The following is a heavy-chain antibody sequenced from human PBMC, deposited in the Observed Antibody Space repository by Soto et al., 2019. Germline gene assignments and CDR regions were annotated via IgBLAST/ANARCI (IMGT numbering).Heavy chain of an antibody. CDR1: GYTFTSYY. Sequence: GASVKVSCKASGYTFTSYYMHWVRQAPGQGLEWMGIINPSGGRTTYAQKFQGRVTMTTDTSTSTVYMELSSLRAEDTAVYYCARHARPTGGIWFGEPPLYYFDYWGQGTLVTVSS. V-gene: IGHV1-46*01. J-gene: IGHJ4*02. D-gene: IGHD3-10*01. CDR2: INPSGGRT. CDR3: ARHARPTGGIWFGEPPLYYFDY.